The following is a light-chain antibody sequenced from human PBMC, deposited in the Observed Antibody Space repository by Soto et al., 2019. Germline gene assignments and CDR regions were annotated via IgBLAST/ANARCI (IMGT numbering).Light chain of an antibody. V-gene: IGKV1-12*01. Sequence: EIQMTQSPSSVSASVGDRVSITCRASQDIGDWLAWYQQKQGKAPKLLVYAASSLQSGVPSRFSGSGSGTDGTITIGSLQNEDGSIYDCQQGYSFPVTFGGGTKVDIK. CDR1: QDIGDW. J-gene: IGKJ4*01. CDR2: AAS. CDR3: QQGYSFPVT.